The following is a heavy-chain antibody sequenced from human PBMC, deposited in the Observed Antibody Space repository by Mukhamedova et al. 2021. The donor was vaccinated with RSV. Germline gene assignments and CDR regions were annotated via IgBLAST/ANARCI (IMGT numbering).Heavy chain of an antibody. V-gene: IGHV4-4*07. CDR2: VPASGTT. Sequence: WIRQPAGKGLEWIGRVPASGTTNYNLSLKSRVTVSADTSKNQFSLKLTSVTAADTAVYYCARDTVYTNRPYFFDHWGQGALV. D-gene: IGHD5/OR15-5a*01. J-gene: IGHJ4*02. CDR3: ARDTVYTNRPYFFDH.